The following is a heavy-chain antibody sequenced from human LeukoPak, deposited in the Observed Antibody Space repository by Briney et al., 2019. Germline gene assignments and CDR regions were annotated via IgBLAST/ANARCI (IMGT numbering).Heavy chain of an antibody. Sequence: SETLSLTCTVSGGSISSYYWSWIRQPAGKGLEWIGRIYTSGSTNYNPSLKSRVTMSVDTSKNQFSLKLSSVTAADTAVYYCASVPYYDILTGYYYGMDVWGQGTTVTVSS. V-gene: IGHV4-4*07. CDR1: GGSISSYY. D-gene: IGHD3-9*01. J-gene: IGHJ6*02. CDR3: ASVPYYDILTGYYYGMDV. CDR2: IYTSGST.